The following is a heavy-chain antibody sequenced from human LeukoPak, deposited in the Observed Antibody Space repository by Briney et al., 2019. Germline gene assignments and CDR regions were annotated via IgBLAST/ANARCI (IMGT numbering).Heavy chain of an antibody. J-gene: IGHJ5*02. V-gene: IGHV4-39*01. CDR1: GGSISSSSYY. CDR3: ARIPITIFGVVSYRNWFDP. Sequence: PSETLSLTCTVSGGSISSSSYYWGWIRQPAGKGLEWIGSIYYCAIPYYTPSLQRRVPISVDTSKNQFSLKLSSVTAADTAVYYCARIPITIFGVVSYRNWFDPWGQGTLVTVSS. CDR2: IYYCAIP. D-gene: IGHD3-3*01.